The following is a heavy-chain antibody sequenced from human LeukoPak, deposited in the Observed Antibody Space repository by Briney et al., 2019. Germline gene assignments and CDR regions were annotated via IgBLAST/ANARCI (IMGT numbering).Heavy chain of an antibody. Sequence: PSETLSLTCAVYGGSFSGYYWSWIRQPPGKGLEWSGEINHSGSTNYNPSLKSRVTISVDTSKNQFSLKLSSVTTADTAVYYCAGGVVVPAAIIGRNYFDYWGQGTLVTVSS. D-gene: IGHD2-2*01. J-gene: IGHJ4*02. CDR3: AGGVVVPAAIIGRNYFDY. V-gene: IGHV4-34*01. CDR2: INHSGST. CDR1: GGSFSGYY.